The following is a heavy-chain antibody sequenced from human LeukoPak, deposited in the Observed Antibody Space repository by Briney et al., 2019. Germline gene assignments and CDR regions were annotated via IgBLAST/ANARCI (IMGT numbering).Heavy chain of an antibody. Sequence: PSETLSLTCIVSGGSVSSGGYYWSWIRQHPGKGLEWIGCIYYSGSTYYNPSLKSRVTISVDTSKNQFSLKLSSVTAADTAVYYCARGHGPYSSSWFDPWGQGTLVTVSS. D-gene: IGHD6-13*01. J-gene: IGHJ5*02. CDR3: ARGHGPYSSSWFDP. CDR2: IYYSGST. CDR1: GGSVSSGGYY. V-gene: IGHV4-31*03.